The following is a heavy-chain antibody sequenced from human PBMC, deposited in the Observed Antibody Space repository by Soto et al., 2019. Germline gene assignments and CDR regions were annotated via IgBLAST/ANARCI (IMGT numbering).Heavy chain of an antibody. J-gene: IGHJ4*02. CDR3: AKVSSSWYAGFFDL. CDR1: GFTFSSHA. D-gene: IGHD6-13*01. Sequence: EVQLLESGGGLVQPGGSLRLSCTASGFTFSSHAMTWVRQAPGKGLEWVSGLSDSGGSIYYADSVKGRFTISRDNSMNTLYLQMNTLRAEDTAIHYCAKVSSSWYAGFFDLWGQGTLVTVSS. CDR2: LSDSGGSI. V-gene: IGHV3-23*01.